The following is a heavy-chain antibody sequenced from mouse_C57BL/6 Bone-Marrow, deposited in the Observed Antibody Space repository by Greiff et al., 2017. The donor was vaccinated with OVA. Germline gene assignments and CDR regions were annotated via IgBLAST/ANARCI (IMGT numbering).Heavy chain of an antibody. D-gene: IGHD2-4*01. J-gene: IGHJ4*01. CDR3: ARERDYDYDGDYAMDY. Sequence: EVKVVESGGGLVKPGGSLKLSCAASGFTFSSYAMSWVRQTPEKRLEWVATISAGGSYTYYPDNVKGRFTISRDNAKNNLYLQMSHLKSEDTAMYYCARERDYDYDGDYAMDYWGQGTSVTVSS. CDR2: ISAGGSYT. V-gene: IGHV5-4*01. CDR1: GFTFSSYA.